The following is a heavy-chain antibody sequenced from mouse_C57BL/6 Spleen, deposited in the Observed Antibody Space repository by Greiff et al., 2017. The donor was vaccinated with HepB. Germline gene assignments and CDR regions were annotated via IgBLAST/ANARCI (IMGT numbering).Heavy chain of an antibody. D-gene: IGHD1-1*01. J-gene: IGHJ1*03. CDR3: VRHRDYYGSSYEGYFDV. CDR2: IRSKSNNYAT. CDR1: GFSFNTYA. Sequence: EVKLVESGGGLVQPKGSLKLSCAASGFSFNTYAMNWVRQAPGKGLEWVARIRSKSNNYATYYADSVKDRFTISRDDSESMLYLQMNNLKTEDTAMYYCVRHRDYYGSSYEGYFDVWGTGTTVTVSS. V-gene: IGHV10-1*01.